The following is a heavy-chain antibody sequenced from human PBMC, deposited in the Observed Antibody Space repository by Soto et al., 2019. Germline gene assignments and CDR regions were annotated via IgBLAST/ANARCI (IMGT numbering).Heavy chain of an antibody. CDR2: INSDGSST. Sequence: GGSLRLSCAASGFTFSSYWMHWVRQAPGKGLVWVSRINSDGSSTSYADSVKGRFTISRDNAKNTLYLQMNSLRAEDTAVHYCARGAAARLYYYGMDVWGQGTTVTVSS. CDR3: ARGAAARLYYYGMDV. J-gene: IGHJ6*02. V-gene: IGHV3-74*01. D-gene: IGHD6-6*01. CDR1: GFTFSSYW.